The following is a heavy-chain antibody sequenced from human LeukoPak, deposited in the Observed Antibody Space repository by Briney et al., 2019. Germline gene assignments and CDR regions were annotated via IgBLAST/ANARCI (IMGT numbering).Heavy chain of an antibody. D-gene: IGHD5-12*01. CDR3: ASLTVDIVATDFYEDRLFFDY. CDR1: GYTFTSYG. CDR2: ISAYNGNT. Sequence: ASVKVSCKASGYTFTSYGISWVRQAPGQGLEWMGWISAYNGNTNYAQKLQGRVTMTTDTSTSTAYMELRSLRSDDTAVYYCASLTVDIVATDFYEDRLFFDYWGQGTLVTVSS. J-gene: IGHJ4*02. V-gene: IGHV1-18*01.